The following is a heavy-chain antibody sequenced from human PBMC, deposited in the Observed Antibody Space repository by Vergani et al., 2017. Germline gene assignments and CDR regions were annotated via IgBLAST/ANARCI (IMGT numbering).Heavy chain of an antibody. D-gene: IGHD2-2*01. CDR1: GGSISSGSYY. CDR2: IYTSGST. V-gene: IGHV4-61*02. CDR3: AQDIVVVPAASTAGFDP. J-gene: IGHJ5*02. Sequence: QVQLQESGPGLVKPSQTLSLTCTVSGGSISSGSYYWSWIRQPAGKGLEWIGRIYTSGSTNYNPSLKSRVTISVDTSKNQFSLKLSSVTAADTAVYYCAQDIVVVPAASTAGFDPWGQGTLVTVSS.